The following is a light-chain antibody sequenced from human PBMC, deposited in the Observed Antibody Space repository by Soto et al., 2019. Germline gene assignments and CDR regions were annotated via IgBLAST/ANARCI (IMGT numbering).Light chain of an antibody. V-gene: IGLV1-51*02. CDR1: SSNIGSDF. CDR2: EDN. CDR3: GAWDTSLSGGV. J-gene: IGLJ2*01. Sequence: QSVLTQPPSVSAAPGQTVTISCSGSSSNIGSDFVSWYQQLPGTAPKLLIYEDNKRPSGIPDRFSGSKSGTSATLGTTGLQTGDEADYYCGAWDTSLSGGVFGGGTKVTVL.